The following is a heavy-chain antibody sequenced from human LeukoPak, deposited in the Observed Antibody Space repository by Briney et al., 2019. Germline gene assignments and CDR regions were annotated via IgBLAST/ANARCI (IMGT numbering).Heavy chain of an antibody. CDR2: IVVGSGNT. D-gene: IGHD2-21*02. Sequence: ASVKVSCKASGFTFTSSAVQWVRQARGQRLEWIGWIVVGSGNTNYAQKFQERVTITRDMSTSTAYMELSSLRSEDTAVYYCAACYRGGDCYYSNVFDYWGQGTLVTVSS. V-gene: IGHV1-58*01. CDR1: GFTFTSSA. CDR3: AACYRGGDCYYSNVFDY. J-gene: IGHJ4*02.